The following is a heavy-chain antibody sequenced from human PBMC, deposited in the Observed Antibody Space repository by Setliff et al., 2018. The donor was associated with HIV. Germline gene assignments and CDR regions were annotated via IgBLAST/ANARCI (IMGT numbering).Heavy chain of an antibody. Sequence: PSETLSFTCTVSNGSINSGSYYWSWIRQPAGKRLEWIGRTYTSENTNYNPSFKSRVTISVDVSKNQFYLKLSSVTAADTAVYYCAREYSSSSANWYFDLWGRGTLVTVSS. J-gene: IGHJ2*01. V-gene: IGHV4-61*02. D-gene: IGHD6-6*01. CDR3: AREYSSSSANWYFDL. CDR1: NGSINSGSYY. CDR2: TYTSENT.